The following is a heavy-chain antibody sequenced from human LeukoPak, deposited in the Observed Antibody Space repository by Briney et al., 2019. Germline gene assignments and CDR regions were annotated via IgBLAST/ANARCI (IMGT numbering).Heavy chain of an antibody. CDR3: ARTFMPPGIAAAGPYFDY. V-gene: IGHV3-48*03. CDR1: GFTFSSYE. Sequence: GGSLRLSCAASGFTFSSYEMNWVRQAPGKGLEWVSYISSSGSTIYYADSVKGRFTISRDNAKNSLYLQMNSLRAEDTAVYYCARTFMPPGIAAAGPYFDYWGQGTLVTVSS. CDR2: ISSSGSTI. J-gene: IGHJ4*02. D-gene: IGHD6-13*01.